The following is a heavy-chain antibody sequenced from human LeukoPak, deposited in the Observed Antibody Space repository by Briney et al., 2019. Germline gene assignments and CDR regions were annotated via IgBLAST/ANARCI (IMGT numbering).Heavy chain of an antibody. D-gene: IGHD4-17*01. CDR2: ISSSSSYI. CDR1: GFTFSCYS. CDR3: ARDTDGDYPRSIY. Sequence: PGGSLRLSCAASGFTFSCYSMNWVRQAPGKGLEWVSSISSSSSYIYYADSVKGRFTISRDNAKNSLYLQMNSLRAEDTAVYYCARDTDGDYPRSIYWGQGTLVTVSS. J-gene: IGHJ4*02. V-gene: IGHV3-21*01.